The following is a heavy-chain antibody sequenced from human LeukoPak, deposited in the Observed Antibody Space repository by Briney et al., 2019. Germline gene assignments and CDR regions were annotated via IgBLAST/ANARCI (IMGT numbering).Heavy chain of an antibody. V-gene: IGHV3-9*01. CDR1: GFTFDDYA. CDR3: ARPIAVAGHFDGY. Sequence: PGRSLRLSCAASGFTFDDYAMHWVRQAPGKGLEWVSGISWNSGSMDYADSVKGRFTISRDNAKNSLYLQMNSLRAEDTAVYYCARPIAVAGHFDGYWGQGTLVTVSS. CDR2: ISWNSGSM. J-gene: IGHJ4*02. D-gene: IGHD6-19*01.